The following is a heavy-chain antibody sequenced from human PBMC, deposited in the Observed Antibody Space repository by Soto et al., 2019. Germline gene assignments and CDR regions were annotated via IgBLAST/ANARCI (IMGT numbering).Heavy chain of an antibody. CDR2: ISSSSSYI. CDR3: ARDVYCSGGSCYSSYYYYYGMDV. D-gene: IGHD2-15*01. J-gene: IGHJ6*02. CDR1: GFTFSSYS. Sequence: EVQLVESGGGLVKPGGSLRLSCAASGFTFSSYSMNWVRQAPGKGLEWVSSISSSSSYIYYADSVKGRFTISRDNAKNSLYLQMNSLRAEGTAVYYCARDVYCSGGSCYSSYYYYYGMDVWGQGTTVTVSS. V-gene: IGHV3-21*01.